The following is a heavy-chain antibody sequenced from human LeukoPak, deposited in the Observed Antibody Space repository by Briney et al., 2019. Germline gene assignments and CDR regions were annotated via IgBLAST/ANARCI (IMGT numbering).Heavy chain of an antibody. CDR3: AKCDRPYYYDSSGYYPDDY. V-gene: IGHV3-53*01. J-gene: IGHJ4*02. CDR2: IYSGGST. CDR1: GFTVSSNY. D-gene: IGHD3-22*01. Sequence: GGSLRLSCAASGFTVSSNYMSWVRQAPGKGLEWVSVIYSGGSTYYADSVKGRFTISRDNSKNTLYLQMNSLRAEDTAVYYCAKCDRPYYYDSSGYYPDDYWGQGTLVTVSS.